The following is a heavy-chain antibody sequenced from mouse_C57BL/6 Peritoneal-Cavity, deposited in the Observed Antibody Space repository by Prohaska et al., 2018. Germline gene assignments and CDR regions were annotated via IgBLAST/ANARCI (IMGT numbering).Heavy chain of an antibody. CDR3: TRGDGYYFYAMDY. Sequence: QVQLQQSGAELVRPGASVTLSCKASGYTFTDYEMHWVKQTPVRGLEWIGAIDPETGGTAYNQKFKGKAILTADKSYSTAYMELRSLTSEDSAVYYCTRGDGYYFYAMDYWGQGTSVTVSS. CDR2: IDPETGGT. CDR1: GYTFTDYE. V-gene: IGHV1-15*01. J-gene: IGHJ4*01. D-gene: IGHD2-3*01.